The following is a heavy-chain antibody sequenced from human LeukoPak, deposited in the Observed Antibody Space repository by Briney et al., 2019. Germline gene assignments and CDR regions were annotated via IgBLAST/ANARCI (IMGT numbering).Heavy chain of an antibody. J-gene: IGHJ4*02. CDR3: VREGQWMHFDN. V-gene: IGHV3-30*03. CDR2: ISYDGDKK. D-gene: IGHD5-12*01. Sequence: GGSLRLSCGAHGVTFNKYDLHWVRQAPGKGLQCVAFISYDGDKKFYGDSVRGRFTISRDNSKDTMFLQMTSLRTDDTAVYYCVREGQWMHFDNWGQGTLVTVSS. CDR1: GVTFNKYD.